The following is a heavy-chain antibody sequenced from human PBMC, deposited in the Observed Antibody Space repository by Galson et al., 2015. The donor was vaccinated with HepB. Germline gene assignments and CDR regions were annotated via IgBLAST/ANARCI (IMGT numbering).Heavy chain of an antibody. CDR3: AKEENIRGVIKIRALGI. V-gene: IGHV3-23*01. CDR2: LSGGGGGT. D-gene: IGHD3-10*01. Sequence: SLRLSCAASGFTFSNYGMRWVRQAPGKGLEWVSVLSGGGGGTYYADSVKGRFTISRDNSKNTLYLQMSSLRAEDTAVYYCAKEENIRGVIKIRALGIWGKGTMVSVSS. J-gene: IGHJ3*02. CDR1: GFTFSNYG.